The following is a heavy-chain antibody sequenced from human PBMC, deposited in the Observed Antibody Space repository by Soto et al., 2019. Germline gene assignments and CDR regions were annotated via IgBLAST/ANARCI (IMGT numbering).Heavy chain of an antibody. J-gene: IGHJ4*02. CDR2: LNYDVSST. D-gene: IGHD2-2*01. V-gene: IGHV3-74*01. Sequence: EVQLLESGGGLVQPGGTLTLSCAASGFTLSHYWMHWVRQVPGRVLLWVSRLNYDVSSTHYSDSVRGRFTISSDNAKNTLYLQMSSLRFEDTASYYCVRSSCGFFDYWGQGTVVTVSS. CDR1: GFTLSHYW. CDR3: VRSSCGFFDY.